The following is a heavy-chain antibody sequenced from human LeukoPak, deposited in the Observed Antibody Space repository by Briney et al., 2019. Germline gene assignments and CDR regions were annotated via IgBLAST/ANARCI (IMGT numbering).Heavy chain of an antibody. CDR2: IYYSGST. CDR3: ARRPNWFDP. V-gene: IGHV4-39*01. CDR1: GGSISSSSYY. J-gene: IGHJ5*02. Sequence: PSETLSLTCTVSGGSISSSSYYWGWIRQPPGKGLEWIGSIYYSGSTYYNPSLKSRVTISVDTSKNQFSLKLSSVTAADTAVYYCARRPNWFDPWGQGTRVTVSS.